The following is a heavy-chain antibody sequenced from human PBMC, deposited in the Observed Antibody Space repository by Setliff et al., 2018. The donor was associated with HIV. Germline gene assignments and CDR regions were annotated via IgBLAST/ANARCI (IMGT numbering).Heavy chain of an antibody. CDR1: GYTFTNFA. D-gene: IGHD3-22*01. Sequence: ASVKVSCKASGYTFTNFAMHWVRQAPGQRLEWMGWINAGNGNTKYSQKFQGRVTITRDTSASTAYMELSSLRSEDTAVYYCARAAITMIVVTANYGMDVWGKGTTVTAPQ. CDR2: INAGNGNT. V-gene: IGHV1-3*01. J-gene: IGHJ6*04. CDR3: ARAAITMIVVTANYGMDV.